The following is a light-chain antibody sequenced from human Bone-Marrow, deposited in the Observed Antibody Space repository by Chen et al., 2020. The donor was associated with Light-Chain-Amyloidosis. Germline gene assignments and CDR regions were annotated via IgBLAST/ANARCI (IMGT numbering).Light chain of an antibody. CDR2: EVT. V-gene: IGLV2-14*01. CDR3: SSYTITNTLV. CDR1: SSDVGGDNH. J-gene: IGLJ1*01. Sequence: QSALTQPASVSGSPGQSITISFTGTSSDVGGDNHVSLYQQHPDKAPKLMIYEVTNRPTWVPVRFSGYKSSNTASLTISGLQTDDEADYFCSSYTITNTLVFVNGTRVTVL.